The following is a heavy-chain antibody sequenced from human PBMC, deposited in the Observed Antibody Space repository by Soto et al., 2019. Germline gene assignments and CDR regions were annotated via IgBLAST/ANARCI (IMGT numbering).Heavy chain of an antibody. CDR3: ARDHYDSSGYFLTCFDY. V-gene: IGHV3-30-3*01. J-gene: IGHJ4*02. Sequence: QVQLVESGGGVVQPGRSLRLSCAASGFTFSSYAMHWVRQAPGKGLEWVAVISYDGSNKYYADSVKGRFTISRDNSXNXXYLQMNSLRAEDTAVYYCARDHYDSSGYFLTCFDYWGQGTLVTVSS. D-gene: IGHD3-22*01. CDR2: ISYDGSNK. CDR1: GFTFSSYA.